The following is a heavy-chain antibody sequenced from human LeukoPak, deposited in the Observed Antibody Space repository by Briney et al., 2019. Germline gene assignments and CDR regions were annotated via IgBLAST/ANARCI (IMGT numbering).Heavy chain of an antibody. CDR2: INARSGIV. D-gene: IGHD3-3*01. CDR1: GFTFTMFG. CDR3: ARTYDFGRGPPGDAFDN. J-gene: IGHJ3*02. Sequence: GGSLRLSCAASGFTFTMFGMNWVRQAPGKGLEWVSYINARSGIVYYADSVQGRFTISRDDAKDSVFLQMNSLRVDDTAVYYCARTYDFGRGPPGDAFDNWGQGTLVTVPS. V-gene: IGHV3-48*01.